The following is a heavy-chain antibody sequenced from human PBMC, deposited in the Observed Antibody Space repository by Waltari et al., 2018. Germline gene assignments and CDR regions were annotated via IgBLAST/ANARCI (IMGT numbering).Heavy chain of an antibody. Sequence: EEQLLESGGGLVQPGDSLRLSCAASGFRFSNYWMNWVRQAPGKGLVWVERISNDEVRLPYADSVKGRFTISRDNAKNTLYLQMKRLRAEDTAVYYCVRLAQRTYRSPVPGRHYYYGMDVWGQGTTVTVSS. CDR2: ISNDEVRL. CDR1: GFRFSNYW. J-gene: IGHJ6*02. CDR3: VRLAQRTYRSPVPGRHYYYGMDV. D-gene: IGHD3-10*01. V-gene: IGHV3-74*03.